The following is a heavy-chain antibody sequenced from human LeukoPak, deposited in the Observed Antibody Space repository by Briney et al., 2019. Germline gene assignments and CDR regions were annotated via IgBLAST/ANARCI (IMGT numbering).Heavy chain of an antibody. V-gene: IGHV1-3*01. CDR3: ARSGVKSATDY. D-gene: IGHD2-15*01. CDR1: GYTFTSYA. J-gene: IGHJ4*02. CDR2: INAGNGNT. Sequence: ASVKVSFKASGYTFTSYAMHWVRQAPGQRLEWMGWINAGNGNTKYSQKFQGRVTITRDTSASTAYMELSSLRSEDTAVYYCARSGVKSATDYWGQGTLVTVSS.